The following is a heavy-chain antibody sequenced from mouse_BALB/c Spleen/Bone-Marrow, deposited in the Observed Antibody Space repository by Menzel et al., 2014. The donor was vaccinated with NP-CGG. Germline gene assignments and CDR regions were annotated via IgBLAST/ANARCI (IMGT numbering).Heavy chain of an antibody. CDR2: IDPANGNT. Sequence: VQLQQPGAELVKPGASVKLSCTASGFNIXDTYMHWVKQRPEQGLEWIGRIDPANGNTKYDPKFQGKATITADTSSNTAYLQLSSLTSEDTSVYYCARGYYDYDLDYWGQGTTLTVSS. J-gene: IGHJ2*01. V-gene: IGHV14-3*02. CDR1: GFNIXDTY. CDR3: ARGYYDYDLDY. D-gene: IGHD2-4*01.